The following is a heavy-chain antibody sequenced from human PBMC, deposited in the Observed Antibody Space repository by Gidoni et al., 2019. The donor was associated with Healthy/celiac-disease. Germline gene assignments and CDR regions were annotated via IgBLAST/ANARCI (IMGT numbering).Heavy chain of an antibody. J-gene: IGHJ5*02. V-gene: IGHV1-8*01. Sequence: QVQRVQSWAEVTKPVPSVKVSCQASGSTFTSYVTNSVRQATGQGLEWMGRMNSNSGNTGYAQKVQGRVTMTRNTSISTAYMELSSRGSEETAVYYCARKAYDILTGYYFGNWFDPWGQGTLVTVSS. CDR2: MNSNSGNT. CDR3: ARKAYDILTGYYFGNWFDP. D-gene: IGHD3-9*01. CDR1: GSTFTSYV.